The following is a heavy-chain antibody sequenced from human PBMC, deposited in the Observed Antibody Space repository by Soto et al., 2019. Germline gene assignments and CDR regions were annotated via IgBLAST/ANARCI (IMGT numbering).Heavy chain of an antibody. V-gene: IGHV1-24*01. CDR1: GYTLTELS. J-gene: IGHJ5*02. CDR2: FDPEDGEA. Sequence: GASVKVSCKVSGYTLTELSMHWVRQAPGKGLEWMGGFDPEDGEASYAQKFQGRVTMTEDTSTDTAYMELSSLRSEDTAVYYCATAPDDSNNWFDPWGQGTLVTVS. D-gene: IGHD2-15*01. CDR3: ATAPDDSNNWFDP.